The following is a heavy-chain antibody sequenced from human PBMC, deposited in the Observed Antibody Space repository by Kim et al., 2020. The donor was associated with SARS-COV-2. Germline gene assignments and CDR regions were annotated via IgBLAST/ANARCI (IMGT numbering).Heavy chain of an antibody. Sequence: SETLSLTCTVSGGSISSSSYYWGWIRQPPGKGLEWIGSIYYSGSTYYNPSLKSRVTISVDTSKNQFSLKLSSVTAADTAVYYCARLAGAHSGYDSQSFLDYWGQGTLVTVSS. CDR2: IYYSGST. D-gene: IGHD5-12*01. CDR1: GGSISSSSYY. J-gene: IGHJ4*02. V-gene: IGHV4-39*01. CDR3: ARLAGAHSGYDSQSFLDY.